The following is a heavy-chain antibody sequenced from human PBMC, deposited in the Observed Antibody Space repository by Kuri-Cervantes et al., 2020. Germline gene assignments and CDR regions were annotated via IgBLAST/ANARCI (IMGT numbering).Heavy chain of an antibody. CDR3: ARDPIDQLLSSKDWYFDL. Sequence: GESLKISCAASGFPFSSYGMHWVRQAPGKGLEGVAVISYDGSNKYYADSVKGRFTISRDNSKNTLYLQMNSLRAEDTAVYYCARDPIDQLLSSKDWYFDLWGRGTLVTVSS. V-gene: IGHV3-30*03. CDR2: ISYDGSNK. J-gene: IGHJ2*01. CDR1: GFPFSSYG. D-gene: IGHD2-2*01.